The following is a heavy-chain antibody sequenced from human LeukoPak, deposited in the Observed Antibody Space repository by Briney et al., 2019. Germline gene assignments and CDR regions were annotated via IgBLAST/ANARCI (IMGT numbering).Heavy chain of an antibody. CDR2: ISSSSSYI. Sequence: GGSLRLSCAASGFTFSSYSMNWVRQAPGKGLEWVSSISSSSSYIYYADSVKGRFTISRDNAKNSLYLQMNSLRAEDTAVYYCARSDMVRGYYGIDVWGKGTTVTVSS. CDR1: GFTFSSYS. V-gene: IGHV3-21*01. D-gene: IGHD3-10*01. CDR3: ARSDMVRGYYGIDV. J-gene: IGHJ6*04.